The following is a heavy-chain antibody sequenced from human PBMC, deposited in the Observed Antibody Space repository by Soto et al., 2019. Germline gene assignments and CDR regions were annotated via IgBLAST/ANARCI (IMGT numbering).Heavy chain of an antibody. CDR3: AREGVTANYYYCMDV. Sequence: GASVKVSCKASGYTFTRSGISWVRQAPGQGPEWMGWISSYNGDTNYAQTFQGRVTMTTDTSTSTAYMELRSLRSDDTAVYYCAREGVTANYYYCMDVWGEGTPVTVSS. CDR1: GYTFTRSG. J-gene: IGHJ6*04. D-gene: IGHD2-21*02. CDR2: ISSYNGDT. V-gene: IGHV1-18*01.